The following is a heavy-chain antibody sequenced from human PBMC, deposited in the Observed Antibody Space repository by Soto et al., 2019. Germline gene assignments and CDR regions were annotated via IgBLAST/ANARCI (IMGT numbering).Heavy chain of an antibody. CDR2: SYSGGST. D-gene: IGHD5-12*01. V-gene: IGHV3-53*01. CDR3: AGARDGYNFLYDPT. J-gene: IGHJ4*02. Sequence: PGRSLRLSCVASGFTVSNNYMSWVRQAPGKWLEWVSVSYSGGSTDYAVSVKGRFTISRDNSKSSLYLQMNSLIADDTAVYYCAGARDGYNFLYDPTWGQGALVTVSS. CDR1: GFTVSNNY.